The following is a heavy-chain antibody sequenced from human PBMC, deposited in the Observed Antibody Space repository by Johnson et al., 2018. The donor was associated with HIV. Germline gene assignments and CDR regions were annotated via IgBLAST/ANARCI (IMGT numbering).Heavy chain of an antibody. D-gene: IGHD1-26*01. V-gene: IGHV3-30*04. Sequence: QVQLVESGGGVVQPGRSMRLSCAASGFSFSTYTMHWVRQAPGKGLEWVALISYDGSNKKYADSVKGRFTISRDNSKNTLYLQMNSLRAADTAVYYCARDLSGNYGDAFDFWGQGTMVTVSS. CDR2: ISYDGSNK. J-gene: IGHJ3*01. CDR3: ARDLSGNYGDAFDF. CDR1: GFSFSTYT.